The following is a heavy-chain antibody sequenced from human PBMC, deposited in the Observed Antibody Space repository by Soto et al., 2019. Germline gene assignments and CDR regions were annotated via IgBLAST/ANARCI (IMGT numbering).Heavy chain of an antibody. V-gene: IGHV3-15*07. CDR2: IKRKTDGGTT. D-gene: IGHD2-2*01. Sequence: EVQLVESGGGLVKPGGSLRLSCAASDFTFTNAWMNWVRQAPGKGLAWVGRIKRKTDGGTTDDAAFVIGRFTISRDDSKNTLHLQMNSLKTEDTAVYYCATEHGVDCSSGRCYGDLDHWGPGTLVTVSS. J-gene: IGHJ4*01. CDR3: ATEHGVDCSSGRCYGDLDH. CDR1: DFTFTNAW.